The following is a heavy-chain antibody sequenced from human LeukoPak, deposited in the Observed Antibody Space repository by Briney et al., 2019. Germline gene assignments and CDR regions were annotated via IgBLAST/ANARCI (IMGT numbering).Heavy chain of an antibody. CDR1: GFTFSDYY. CDR3: ARERGIAARSFDY. D-gene: IGHD6-6*01. CDR2: ISSGSTI. Sequence: GGSLRLSCAASGFTFSDYYMSWIRQAPGKGLEWVSYISSGSTIYYADSVKGRFTISRDNAKNSLYLQMNSLRAEDTAVYYCARERGIAARSFDYWGQGTLVTVSS. V-gene: IGHV3-11*01. J-gene: IGHJ4*02.